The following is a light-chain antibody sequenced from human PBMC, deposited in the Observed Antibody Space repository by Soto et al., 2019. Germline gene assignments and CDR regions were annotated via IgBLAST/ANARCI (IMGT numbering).Light chain of an antibody. CDR2: DVS. J-gene: IGLJ1*01. CDR3: SSYTGRSNPYV. V-gene: IGLV2-14*03. CDR1: SSDVGAYNF. Sequence: QYVLPQPDTVSGSPGQSIAISCTGSSSDVGAYNFVSWYQQHPGKVPKLMIYDVSNRPSGVSDRFSGSKSGNTASLTISGLQTEDEADYFCSSYTGRSNPYVFGTGTKVTVL.